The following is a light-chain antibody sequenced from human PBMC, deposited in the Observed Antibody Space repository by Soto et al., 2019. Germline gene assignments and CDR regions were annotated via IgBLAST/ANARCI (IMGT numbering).Light chain of an antibody. CDR3: QQYGSSPWA. V-gene: IGKV3-20*01. CDR1: QSVSSIY. Sequence: IVLTQSPGTQSLSPGERVTLSCRASQSVSSIYLAWYQQKPGQAPRLLIYGASTRATGIPDRFSGSGSGTDFTLTISRLEPEDFAVYYCQQYGSSPWAFGQGTRLEIK. CDR2: GAS. J-gene: IGKJ5*01.